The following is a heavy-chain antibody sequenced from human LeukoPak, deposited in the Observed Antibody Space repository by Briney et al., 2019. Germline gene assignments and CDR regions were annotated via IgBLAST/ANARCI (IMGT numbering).Heavy chain of an antibody. CDR1: GFTFSSYA. CDR2: ISGSGGST. CDR3: ARAIYDGAWYGFDY. Sequence: GGSLRLSCAASGFTFSSYAMSWVRQAPGKGLEWVSAISGSGGSTYYADSVKGRFTISRDNSKNTLFLQMNTLRAEDTAIYYCARAIYDGAWYGFDYWGQGTLVTVSS. D-gene: IGHD6-19*01. J-gene: IGHJ4*02. V-gene: IGHV3-23*01.